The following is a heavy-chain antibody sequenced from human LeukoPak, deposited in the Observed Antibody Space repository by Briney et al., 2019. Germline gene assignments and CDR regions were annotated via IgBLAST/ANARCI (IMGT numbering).Heavy chain of an antibody. J-gene: IGHJ4*02. Sequence: GGSLRLSCAASGFTVSSNHMSWVRQAPGKGLEWVSVIYSGGSTDYADSVKGRFTISRDNSKNTLYLQMNSFRAEDTAVYYCARGPAGYNWGQGTLVTVSS. CDR1: GFTVSSNH. CDR2: IYSGGST. CDR3: ARGPAGYN. V-gene: IGHV3-53*01. D-gene: IGHD1-1*01.